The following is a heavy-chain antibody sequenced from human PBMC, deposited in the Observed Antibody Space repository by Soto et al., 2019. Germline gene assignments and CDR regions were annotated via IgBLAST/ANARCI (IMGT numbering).Heavy chain of an antibody. CDR2: IYHSGST. CDR1: GGSMSSGDYY. CDR3: ARETSGAAFDI. Sequence: QVQLQESGPGLVKPSQTLSLTCTVSGGSMSSGDYYWSWIRQPPGKGLEWIGYIYHSGSTFYKSSLRSRVTISADTSKNQFSLKLSSVTAADTAVHYCARETSGAAFDIWGQGTMVIVSS. V-gene: IGHV4-30-4*01. J-gene: IGHJ3*02.